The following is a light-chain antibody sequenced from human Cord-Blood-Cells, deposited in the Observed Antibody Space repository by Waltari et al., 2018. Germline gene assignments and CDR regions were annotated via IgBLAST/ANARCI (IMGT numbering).Light chain of an antibody. Sequence: QSALTQPASVSGSPGQSITISCTGTSRDVGSYNLVSWYQQNPGKAPKLMIYEGKKRPSGVSNRYSGSKSGNTASLTISGLQAEDEADYYCCSYAGSSTWVFGGGTKLTVL. CDR1: SRDVGSYNL. CDR3: CSYAGSSTWV. V-gene: IGLV2-23*01. CDR2: EGK. J-gene: IGLJ3*02.